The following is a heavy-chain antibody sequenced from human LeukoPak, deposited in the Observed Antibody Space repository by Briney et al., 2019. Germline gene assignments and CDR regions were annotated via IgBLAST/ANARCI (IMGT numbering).Heavy chain of an antibody. CDR2: IYTSGST. CDR3: ARAKWFGVGRLRARFDY. J-gene: IGHJ4*02. CDR1: GGSISSGSYY. V-gene: IGHV4-61*02. Sequence: SQTLSLTYPVSGGSISSGSYYWSWIRQPAGKGLEWIGLIYTSGSTNYNPSLKSRVTISVDTSKNQFSLKLSSVTAADTAVYYWARAKWFGVGRLRARFDYWGQGTLVTVSS. D-gene: IGHD5-12*01.